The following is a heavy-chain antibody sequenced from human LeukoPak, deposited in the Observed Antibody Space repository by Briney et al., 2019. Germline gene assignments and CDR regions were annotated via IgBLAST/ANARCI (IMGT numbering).Heavy chain of an antibody. CDR2: IYPGDSDT. CDR3: ARHYAHGDSPFDY. Sequence: ESLKISCKGSGYSFTSYWIGWMRQMPGKGLEWMGIIYPGDSDTRYSPSFQGHVTISPDKSISTAYLQWSTLKASHTAMYYCARHYAHGDSPFDYWGQGTLVTVSS. CDR1: GYSFTSYW. V-gene: IGHV5-51*01. J-gene: IGHJ4*02. D-gene: IGHD4-17*01.